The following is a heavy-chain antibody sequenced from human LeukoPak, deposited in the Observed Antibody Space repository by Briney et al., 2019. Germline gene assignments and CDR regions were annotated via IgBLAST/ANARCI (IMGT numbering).Heavy chain of an antibody. CDR2: IYTSGTT. J-gene: IGHJ4*02. CDR1: GGSMSSGSISTYY. Sequence: SETLSLTCTVSGGSMSSGSISTYYWSWVRQPAGKGLEWIGRIYTSGTTNYNPSLESRVTTSVDTSKNQFSLKLNSVTAADTAVYYCARGAPSDYWGQGTLVIVSS. CDR3: ARGAPSDY. V-gene: IGHV4-4*07.